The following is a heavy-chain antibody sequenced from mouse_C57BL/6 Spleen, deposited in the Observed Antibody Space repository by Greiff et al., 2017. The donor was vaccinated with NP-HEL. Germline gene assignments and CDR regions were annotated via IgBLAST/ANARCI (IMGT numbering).Heavy chain of an antibody. CDR3: TREDECSFDY. Sequence: DVQLVESGDGLVKPAGSLSLSCAASGFSFSSYAMSWVRQPPEKRLEWVAYISSGGDYIYYADTVNGRSTISRDNARNTLYLQMSSLKSEDTAMYYCTREDECSFDYWGQGTTLTVSS. V-gene: IGHV5-9-1*02. CDR2: ISSGGDYI. CDR1: GFSFSSYA. J-gene: IGHJ2*01.